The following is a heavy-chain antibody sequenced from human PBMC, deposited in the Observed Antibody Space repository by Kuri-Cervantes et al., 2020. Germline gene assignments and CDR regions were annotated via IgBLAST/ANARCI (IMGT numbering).Heavy chain of an antibody. CDR1: GFTVSSNY. Sequence: GGSLRLSCAASGFTVSSNYMSWVRQAPGKGLEWVSVIYSGGSTYYADSVKGRFTISRDNSKNTLYLQMNSLRAEDTAVYYCASSTSRPRDWYFDLWGRGTLVTVSS. CDR2: IYSGGST. V-gene: IGHV3-53*01. D-gene: IGHD2-2*01. CDR3: ASSTSRPRDWYFDL. J-gene: IGHJ2*01.